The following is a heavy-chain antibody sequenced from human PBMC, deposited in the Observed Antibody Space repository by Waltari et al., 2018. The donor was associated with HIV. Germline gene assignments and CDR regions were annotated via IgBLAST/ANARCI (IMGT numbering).Heavy chain of an antibody. CDR2: LCHQATT. J-gene: IGHJ4*02. CDR1: GFAFINNY. D-gene: IGHD3-22*01. V-gene: IGHV3-53*01. CDR3: ATVLVRTSWVITTAPFDY. Sequence: EVQLVESGGGLIQPGGSVRLACAASGFAFINNYMSWAGQAPGKGRGVVSLLCHQATTATPTTAKAPFTITSANTKTTLYLQMNSMRADDTAVYFCATVLVRTSWVITTAPFDYWGQGTLFTVSS.